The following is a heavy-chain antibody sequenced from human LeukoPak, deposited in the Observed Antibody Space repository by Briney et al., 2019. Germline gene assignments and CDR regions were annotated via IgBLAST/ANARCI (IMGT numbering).Heavy chain of an antibody. V-gene: IGHV1-69*13. Sequence: GASVKVSCKPSRDTFSSYAISWVRQAPGQGLEWMGGIIPIVVTANYAQKFQCRVTITPDESTIKAYMELSSLTSEHTAVYYCAGRVVQYFVWGTYRKPVSYFFDYWGQGTLVTISS. D-gene: IGHD3-16*02. J-gene: IGHJ4*02. CDR3: AGRVVQYFVWGTYRKPVSYFFDY. CDR2: IIPIVVTA. CDR1: RDTFSSYA.